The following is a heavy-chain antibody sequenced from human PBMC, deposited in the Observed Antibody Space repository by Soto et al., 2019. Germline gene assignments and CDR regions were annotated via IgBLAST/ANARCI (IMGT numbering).Heavy chain of an antibody. J-gene: IGHJ6*02. CDR2: IWYDGSNK. V-gene: IGHV3-33*01. D-gene: IGHD3-10*01. CDR3: ARDRSTMVRGVFYGMDV. CDR1: GFTVSSYV. Sequence: GGSLRLGCAASGFTVSSYVMHGVRQAPGKGLEWVAVIWYDGSNKYYADSVKGRFTISRDNSKNTLYLQMNSLRAEDTAVYYCARDRSTMVRGVFYGMDVWGQGTTVTVSS.